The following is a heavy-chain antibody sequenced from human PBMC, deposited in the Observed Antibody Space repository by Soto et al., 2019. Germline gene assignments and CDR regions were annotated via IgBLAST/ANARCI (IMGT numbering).Heavy chain of an antibody. V-gene: IGHV3-23*01. CDR3: AKDGAWNNHTAYYFEF. CDR2: IGTYGGSDVNT. Sequence: GGSLRLSCAASVFPFSGFAMSCVRHSPGKCLEWVSGIGTYGGSDVNTYYADSVRGRFIISRDNSKNTLYLQMNSLRADDTAVYYCAKDGAWNNHTAYYFEFWGHGTLVNVSS. J-gene: IGHJ4*01. CDR1: VFPFSGFA. D-gene: IGHD1-1*01.